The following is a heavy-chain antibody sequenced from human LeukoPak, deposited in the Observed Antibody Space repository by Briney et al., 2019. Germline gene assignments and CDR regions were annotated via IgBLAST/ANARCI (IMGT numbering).Heavy chain of an antibody. J-gene: IGHJ4*01. Sequence: GESLKISCKGSGYTFTTYWIGWVRQLPGKGLEWMGIIYPGDSDATYTPSFQGRVTISVDKSISTAYLQWSTLKASDTAMYYCARRSSGWYLDYWGQGTLVTVSS. D-gene: IGHD6-19*01. V-gene: IGHV5-51*01. CDR1: GYTFTTYW. CDR2: IYPGDSDA. CDR3: ARRSSGWYLDY.